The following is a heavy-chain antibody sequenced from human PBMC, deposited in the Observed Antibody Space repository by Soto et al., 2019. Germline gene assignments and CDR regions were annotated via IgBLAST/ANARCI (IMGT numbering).Heavy chain of an antibody. D-gene: IGHD6-6*01. J-gene: IGHJ4*02. CDR1: RGSISGYY. Sequence: PSETLSLTCTVSRGSISGYYWSWIRQPPGKGLEWIGYIYHSGSTNYNPSLKSRVTISVDTSKNQFSLKLSSVTAADTAVYYCARDFSSSGRFDYWGQGTLVTVSS. CDR2: IYHSGST. CDR3: ARDFSSSGRFDY. V-gene: IGHV4-59*12.